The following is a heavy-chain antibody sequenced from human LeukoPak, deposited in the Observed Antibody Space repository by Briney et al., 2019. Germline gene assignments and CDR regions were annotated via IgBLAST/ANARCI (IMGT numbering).Heavy chain of an antibody. V-gene: IGHV4-34*01. D-gene: IGHD3-22*01. J-gene: IGHJ4*02. Sequence: TSETLSLTCAVYGGSFSGYYWSWIRQPPGKGLEWIGEINHSGSTNYNPSLKSRVTISVDTSKNQFSLKLSSVTAADTAVYYCARGAGASAYYYDSSGYYYVLFDYWGQGTLVTVSS. CDR2: INHSGST. CDR1: GGSFSGYY. CDR3: ARGAGASAYYYDSSGYYYVLFDY.